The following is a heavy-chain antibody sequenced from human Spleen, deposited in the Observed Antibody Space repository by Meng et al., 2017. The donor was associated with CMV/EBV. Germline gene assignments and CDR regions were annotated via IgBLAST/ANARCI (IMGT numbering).Heavy chain of an antibody. CDR3: ARVINVGNYYPDS. J-gene: IGHJ4*02. CDR2: IIPILNIT. V-gene: IGHV1-69*02. Sequence: KASGGTFSDYTFSWVRQAPGQGLKWMGRIIPILNITNYIQEFQGRLTITADKSTRTACMELHSLRSEDTAMYYCARVINVGNYYPDSWGQGTLVTVSS. D-gene: IGHD1-7*01. CDR1: GGTFSDYT.